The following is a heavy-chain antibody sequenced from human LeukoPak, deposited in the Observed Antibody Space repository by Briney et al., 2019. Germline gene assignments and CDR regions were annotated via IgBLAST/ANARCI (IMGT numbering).Heavy chain of an antibody. CDR1: GGSISSYY. CDR3: ARTPTYCSGGSCHSNWFDP. CDR2: IYYSGST. V-gene: IGHV4-59*01. D-gene: IGHD2-15*01. Sequence: PSETLSLTCTVSGGSISSYYWSWIRQPPGKGLEWIGYIYYSGSTNYNPSLKSRVTISVDTSKNQFSLKLSSVTAADTAVYYCARTPTYCSGGSCHSNWFDPWGQGTLVTVSS. J-gene: IGHJ5*02.